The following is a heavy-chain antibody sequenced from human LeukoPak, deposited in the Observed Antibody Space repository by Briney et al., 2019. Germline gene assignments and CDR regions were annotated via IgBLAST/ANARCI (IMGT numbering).Heavy chain of an antibody. Sequence: GGSLRLSCAASGFTFSSYWMHWVRQAPGKGLEWISYISEPGRTTYYADSVKGRFTISRDNARNLLCLEMNSLRADDTAVYYCARTTSGWYLGVFDYWGQGALVTVSS. J-gene: IGHJ4*02. CDR2: ISEPGRTT. CDR3: ARTTSGWYLGVFDY. CDR1: GFTFSSYW. V-gene: IGHV3-48*01. D-gene: IGHD6-19*01.